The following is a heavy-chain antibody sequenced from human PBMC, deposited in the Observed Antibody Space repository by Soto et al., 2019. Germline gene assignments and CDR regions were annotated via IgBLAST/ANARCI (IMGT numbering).Heavy chain of an antibody. CDR2: ISGSGGST. CDR1: GFTFSSYA. V-gene: IGHV3-23*01. CDR3: AKQRITIFGVVMHNDY. D-gene: IGHD3-3*01. J-gene: IGHJ4*02. Sequence: EVQLLESGGGLVQPGGSLRLSCAASGFTFSSYAMSWVRQAPGKELEWVSAISGSGGSTYYADSVKGRFTISRDNSKNTLYLQTNSLRAEDTAVYYCAKQRITIFGVVMHNDYWGQGTLVTVSS.